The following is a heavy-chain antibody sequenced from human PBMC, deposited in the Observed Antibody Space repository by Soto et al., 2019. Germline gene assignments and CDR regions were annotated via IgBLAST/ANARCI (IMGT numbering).Heavy chain of an antibody. Sequence: QVRLQESGPGLVKPSQPLSLTCTVSGASIINNHYYWNFIRHPPGKGLEWIGYIYYSGSTSYNPSLESRLTISIDTSRNQFSLELSSVTAADTAVYFCARASMIGVPGFFDVWGRGTLVTVSS. CDR2: IYYSGST. V-gene: IGHV4-30-4*08. CDR1: GASIINNHYY. D-gene: IGHD3-22*01. J-gene: IGHJ2*01. CDR3: ARASMIGVPGFFDV.